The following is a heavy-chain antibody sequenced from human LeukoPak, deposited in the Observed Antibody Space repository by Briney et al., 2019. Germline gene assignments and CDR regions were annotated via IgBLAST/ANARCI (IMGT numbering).Heavy chain of an antibody. D-gene: IGHD4-17*01. CDR1: GFTFSIYA. CDR3: AREAYGDFYFDY. Sequence: GGSLRLSCAASGFTFSIYAMDWVRQAPGKGLEWVAVTSYDGSNKYYADSVKGRFTISRDNSKNTLYLQMNSLRADDTAVYYCAREAYGDFYFDYWGKGTLVTVSS. V-gene: IGHV3-30*04. J-gene: IGHJ4*02. CDR2: TSYDGSNK.